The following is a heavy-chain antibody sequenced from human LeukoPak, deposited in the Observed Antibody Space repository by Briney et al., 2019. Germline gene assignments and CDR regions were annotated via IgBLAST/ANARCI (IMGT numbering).Heavy chain of an antibody. CDR2: ISSRSSYI. CDR1: GFTFSSYS. V-gene: IGHV3-21*01. CDR3: TRSPSLGGSYWGFDY. J-gene: IGHJ4*02. Sequence: GGSLRLSCAASGFTFSSYSMNWVRQAPGKGLEWVSSISSRSSYIYDADSVKGRFTISRDNAENSLYLQMNSLRADDTAVYYCTRSPSLGGSYWGFDYWGQGTLLTVSS. D-gene: IGHD1-26*01.